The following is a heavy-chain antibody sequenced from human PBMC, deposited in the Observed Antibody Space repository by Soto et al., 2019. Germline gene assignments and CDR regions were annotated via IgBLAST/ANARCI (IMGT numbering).Heavy chain of an antibody. CDR1: GFSLATGRLG. J-gene: IGHJ6*02. D-gene: IGHD3-10*01. CDR2: IFSNNER. Sequence: QVTLKESGPELVRATETLTLTCSISGFSLATGRLGVSWIRQPPGKALEWLAHIFSNNERSYSVSLQDRLSISADIPKGEVVFTMTNVGPVDTATYYCARLVADSSFYYYGLAVWGPGASVTVS. CDR3: ARLVADSSFYYYGLAV. V-gene: IGHV2-26*03.